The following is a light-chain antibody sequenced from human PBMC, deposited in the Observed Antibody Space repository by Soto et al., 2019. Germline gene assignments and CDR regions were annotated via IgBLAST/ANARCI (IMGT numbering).Light chain of an antibody. Sequence: QSALTQPASVSGSPGQSITISCTGTSTDVGGYNFVSWYQQHPGKVPKLMIYEVSNRPSGVSNRFSGSKSGNTASLTISGRQTEDEADYYCCSYTTSSSWVFGGGTKLTVL. CDR2: EVS. J-gene: IGLJ3*02. CDR1: STDVGGYNF. V-gene: IGLV2-14*01. CDR3: CSYTTSSSWV.